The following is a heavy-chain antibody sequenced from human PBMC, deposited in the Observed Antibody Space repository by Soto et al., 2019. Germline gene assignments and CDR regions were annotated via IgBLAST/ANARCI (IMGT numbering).Heavy chain of an antibody. CDR3: AKDLGSMWLNWLDP. D-gene: IGHD2-21*01. CDR2: ISSDGRNT. V-gene: IGHV3-30*18. CDR1: GFILSSYG. Sequence: PGGSLRLSCAASGFILSSYGMHWVRQAPGKGLEWVTVISSDGRNTYYADSVKGRFTISRDTSKYTLYLQMNSLRAEDTAVYYCAKDLGSMWLNWLDPWGPGTLVTVSS. J-gene: IGHJ5*02.